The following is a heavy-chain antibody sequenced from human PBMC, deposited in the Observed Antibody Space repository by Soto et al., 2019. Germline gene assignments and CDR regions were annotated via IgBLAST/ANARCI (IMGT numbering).Heavy chain of an antibody. D-gene: IGHD6-19*01. CDR3: AHIVVAGLGYYFDY. Sequence: QITLKESGPTLVKPTQTLTLTCTFSGFSLSSTRMAEDWIRQPPGKALEWLALIYWDDDKRYSPFLKSRLTITKDTSKNQVVLTMSNMDPVDTARYYCAHIVVAGLGYYFDYWGQGTLVTVSS. CDR2: IYWDDDK. CDR1: GFSLSSTRMA. J-gene: IGHJ4*02. V-gene: IGHV2-5*02.